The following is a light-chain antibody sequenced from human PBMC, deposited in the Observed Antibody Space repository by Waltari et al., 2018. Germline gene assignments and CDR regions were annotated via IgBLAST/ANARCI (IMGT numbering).Light chain of an antibody. Sequence: DIQMTQSPSTLSASVGDRVTITCRASQSISDWLAWYQQKPGKDPELLIYTTSILESGVPSRFTVSGSGTEFTLTITILQPDYFATYFCQHYNSYSPWTFVQGTKVEIK. CDR2: TTS. CDR1: QSISDW. J-gene: IGKJ1*01. V-gene: IGKV1-5*03. CDR3: QHYNSYSPWT.